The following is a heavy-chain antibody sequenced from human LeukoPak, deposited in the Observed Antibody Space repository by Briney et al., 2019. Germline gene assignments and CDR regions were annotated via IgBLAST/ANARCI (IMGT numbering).Heavy chain of an antibody. D-gene: IGHD4-17*01. J-gene: IGHJ5*01. Sequence: PGGSLRLSCAASGFTFSSYAMGWVRQAPGKGLEWVSAISGTGAVTYYAESVKGRFTISRDNSKNTVYLHMNSLKVEDTAVYYCARGLTTTGFDSWGQGTLVTVSS. V-gene: IGHV3-23*01. CDR1: GFTFSSYA. CDR2: ISGTGAVT. CDR3: ARGLTTTGFDS.